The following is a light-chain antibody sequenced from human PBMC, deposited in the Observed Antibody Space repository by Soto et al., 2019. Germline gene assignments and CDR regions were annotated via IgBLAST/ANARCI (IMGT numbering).Light chain of an antibody. CDR1: QSVSSY. V-gene: IGKV3-11*01. Sequence: EIVLTQSPATLSLSPGERATLSCRASQSVSSYLAWYQQKPGQAPRLLIYDASNRATGIPARFSGSGSGTDFTLTISSLAPEGFAVYYCQQRSNWPRTFGQGTKLEIK. CDR2: DAS. CDR3: QQRSNWPRT. J-gene: IGKJ2*01.